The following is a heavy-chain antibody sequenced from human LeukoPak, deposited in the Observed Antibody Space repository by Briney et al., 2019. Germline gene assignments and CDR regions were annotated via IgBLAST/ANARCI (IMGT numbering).Heavy chain of an antibody. CDR1: GGSLSSYY. CDR2: IYTSGTT. D-gene: IGHD4-17*01. V-gene: IGHV4-4*07. J-gene: IGHJ4*02. CDR3: ARLSTVTTSFDY. Sequence: SETLSLTRTVPGGSLSSYYWSWIRQPAGKGLEWIGRIYTSGTTHYNPSLKSRVTMSVDTSKNQFSLKLSSVTAADTAVYYCARLSTVTTSFDYWGQGTLVTVSS.